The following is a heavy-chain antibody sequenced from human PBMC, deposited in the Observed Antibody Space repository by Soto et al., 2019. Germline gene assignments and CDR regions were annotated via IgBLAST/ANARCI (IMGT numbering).Heavy chain of an antibody. Sequence: SGPTLVNPTQTLTLTCTLSGFSLSTSGVGVGWIRQPPGKALEWLALIYWDDDKRYSPSLKSRLTITKDTSKNQVVLTMTNMDPVDTATYYCAHRLYYYGSGSYYNGWWFDPWGQGTLVTVSS. CDR1: GFSLSTSGVG. D-gene: IGHD3-10*01. V-gene: IGHV2-5*02. CDR2: IYWDDDK. J-gene: IGHJ5*02. CDR3: AHRLYYYGSGSYYNGWWFDP.